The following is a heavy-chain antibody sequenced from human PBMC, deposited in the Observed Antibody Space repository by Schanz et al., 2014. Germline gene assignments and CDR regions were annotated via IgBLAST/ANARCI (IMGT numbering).Heavy chain of an antibody. J-gene: IGHJ3*02. CDR1: GFSFSDYY. CDR2: ISGDHRNT. Sequence: VHLLESGGGLVEPGGSLRLSCAASGFSFSDYYMSWIRQAPGKGLEWVSSISGDHRNTFYADSVKGRFTISRDNSKNTLYLQMNSLRAEDTAVYYCAKGRFGELSAFDIWGQGTMVTVSS. V-gene: IGHV3-23*01. D-gene: IGHD3-10*01. CDR3: AKGRFGELSAFDI.